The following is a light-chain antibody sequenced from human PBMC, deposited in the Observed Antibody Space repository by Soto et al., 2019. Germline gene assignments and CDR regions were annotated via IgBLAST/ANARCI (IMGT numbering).Light chain of an antibody. CDR3: QHYNSYSEA. CDR2: KAS. Sequence: DIQMTQSPSALSGSVGDRVTITCRASQTISSWLAWYQQKPGKAPKILIYKASTLKSGAPSRFSGSGSGTEFTLTISSLQPDDFATYYCQHYNSYSEAFGQGTKVDIK. CDR1: QTISSW. V-gene: IGKV1-5*03. J-gene: IGKJ1*01.